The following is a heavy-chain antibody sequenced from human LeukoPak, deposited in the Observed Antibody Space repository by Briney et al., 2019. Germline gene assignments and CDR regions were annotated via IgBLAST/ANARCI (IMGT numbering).Heavy chain of an antibody. Sequence: GGSLRLSCAASGFTFSSYAMSWVRQAPGKGLAWISYISSRGRTIFYADSVKGRFITSRDNAKNSLYLQMNSLRAEDTAVYYCARDSGGHNYALDGFDIWGQGTMVTVSS. V-gene: IGHV3-48*03. CDR2: ISSRGRTI. CDR3: ARDSGGHNYALDGFDI. CDR1: GFTFSSYA. D-gene: IGHD5-24*01. J-gene: IGHJ3*02.